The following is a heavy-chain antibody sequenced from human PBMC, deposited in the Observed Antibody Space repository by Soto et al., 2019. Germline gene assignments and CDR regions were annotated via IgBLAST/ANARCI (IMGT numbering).Heavy chain of an antibody. CDR1: GDSISSGGYF. Sequence: QVQLQESGPGLVKPSQTLSLTCTVSGDSISSGGYFWNWIRQHPGKGLEWIGLIYYTGSTFYNPSLRSRVTSSVDTSTTPFSLKLTSVTTADTAVSFCARLSSSSSFDFWGQGTLVTVSP. J-gene: IGHJ4*02. D-gene: IGHD6-6*01. CDR2: IYYTGST. V-gene: IGHV4-31*03. CDR3: ARLSSSSSFDF.